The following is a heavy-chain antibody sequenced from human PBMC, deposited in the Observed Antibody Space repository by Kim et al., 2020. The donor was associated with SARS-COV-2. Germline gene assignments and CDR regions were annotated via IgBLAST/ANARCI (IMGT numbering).Heavy chain of an antibody. J-gene: IGHJ4*02. CDR1: GFPFSRHW. CDR3: ARGGYSSGWYPY. Sequence: GGSLRLSCAASGFPFSRHWMHWVRQAPGKGLVWVSRINSDGRSTNYADSVKGRFTIARDNAKNTLYLQMNSLRAEDTAVYYCARGGYSSGWYPYWGQGTLVTVSS. CDR2: INSDGRST. D-gene: IGHD6-19*01. V-gene: IGHV3-74*01.